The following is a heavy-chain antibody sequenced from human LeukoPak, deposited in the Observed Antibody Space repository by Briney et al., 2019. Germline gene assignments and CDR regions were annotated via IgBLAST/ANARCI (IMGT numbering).Heavy chain of an antibody. V-gene: IGHV3-30*18. J-gene: IGHJ4*02. D-gene: IGHD3-3*01. CDR3: AKSYYDFWSGYYQTFDY. CDR2: ISDDRSNK. Sequence: GSLRLSCAASGFTFSSYDMHWVRQASGKGLEWVAVISDDRSNKYYADSVKGRFTISRDNSKNTLYLQMNSLRAEDTAVYYCAKSYYDFWSGYYQTFDYWGQGTLVTVSS. CDR1: GFTFSSYD.